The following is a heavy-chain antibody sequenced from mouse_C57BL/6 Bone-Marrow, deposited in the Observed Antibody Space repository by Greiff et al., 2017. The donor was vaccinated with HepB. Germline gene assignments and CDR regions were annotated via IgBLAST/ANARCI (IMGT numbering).Heavy chain of an antibody. CDR2: LDPENGDT. V-gene: IGHV14-4*01. CDR1: GFNIKDDY. CDR3: TTDAMDY. J-gene: IGHJ4*01. Sequence: VQLQQSGAELVRPGASVKLSCTASGFNIKDDYMHWVKQRPEQGLEWIGWLDPENGDTEYASKFQGKATITAYTSSNTAYLQLSSLTSEDTAVYYCTTDAMDYWGQGTSVTVSS.